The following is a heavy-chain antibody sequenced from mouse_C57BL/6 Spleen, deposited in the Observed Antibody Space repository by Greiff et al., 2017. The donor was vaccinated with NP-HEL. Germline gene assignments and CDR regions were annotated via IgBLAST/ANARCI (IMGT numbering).Heavy chain of an antibody. CDR3: ASSLRYQYAMDY. Sequence: VQLQQSGPELVKPGASVKISCKASGYAFSSSWMNWVKQRPGKGLEWIGRIYPGDGDTNYNGKFKGKATLTADKSSSTAYMQLSSLTSEDSAVYFCASSLRYQYAMDYWGQGTSVTVSS. CDR1: GYAFSSSW. CDR2: IYPGDGDT. V-gene: IGHV1-82*01. D-gene: IGHD1-1*01. J-gene: IGHJ4*01.